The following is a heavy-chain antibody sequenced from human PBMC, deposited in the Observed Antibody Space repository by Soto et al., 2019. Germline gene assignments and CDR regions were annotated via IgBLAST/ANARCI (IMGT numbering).Heavy chain of an antibody. CDR3: VRLVGNSWLDS. V-gene: IGHV1-18*01. J-gene: IGHJ5*01. CDR1: VYAFTSCA. CDR2: ISAYDGYT. D-gene: IGHD2-2*01. Sequence: ASVTVSCTSCVYAFTSCAMHCVRQAPGQGLEWLGWISAYDGYTTYAQILQGRVFMTTDPSNNQLSLQLNSVTPDDTAVYYCVRLVGNSWLDSWGPGTLVTVSS.